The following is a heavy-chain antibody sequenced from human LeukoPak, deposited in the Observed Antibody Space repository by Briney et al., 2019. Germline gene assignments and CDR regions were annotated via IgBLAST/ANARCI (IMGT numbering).Heavy chain of an antibody. V-gene: IGHV3-23*01. Sequence: GGSLRLSCAASGFTFSSYAMSWVRQAPGKGLEWASAISSGGGSTYYADSVKGRFTISRDNSKNTLYLQMNSLRAEDTAVYYCAKDPGGIAATDWGQGTLVTVSS. CDR1: GFTFSSYA. D-gene: IGHD6-13*01. CDR2: ISSGGGST. CDR3: AKDPGGIAATD. J-gene: IGHJ4*02.